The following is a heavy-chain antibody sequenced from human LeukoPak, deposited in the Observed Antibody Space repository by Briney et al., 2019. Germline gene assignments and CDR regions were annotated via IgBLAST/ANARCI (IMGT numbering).Heavy chain of an antibody. CDR2: MNPNSGNT. J-gene: IGHJ3*02. V-gene: IGHV1-8*03. Sequence: ASVKVSCKASGYTFTSYDINWVRQATGQGLEWMGWMNPNSGNTGYAQKFQGRVTITRNTSISTAYMELSSLRSEDTAVYYCARDKGKDGYNFKILVGDAFDIWGQGTMVTVSS. CDR1: GYTFTSYD. D-gene: IGHD5-24*01. CDR3: ARDKGKDGYNFKILVGDAFDI.